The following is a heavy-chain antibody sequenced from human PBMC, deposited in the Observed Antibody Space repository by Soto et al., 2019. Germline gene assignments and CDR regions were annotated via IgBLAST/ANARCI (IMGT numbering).Heavy chain of an antibody. CDR3: ARDSKEYYFDY. CDR2: IWYDGSSK. Sequence: QVQLVESGGGVVQPGRSLRLSCAASGFTFSSYGMHWVRQAPGKGLEWVAVIWYDGSSKYYADSVKGRFTISRDNSKNTLYLQMNSLRAEDTAVYYCARDSKEYYFDYWGQGTLVTVSS. CDR1: GFTFSSYG. V-gene: IGHV3-33*01. J-gene: IGHJ4*02.